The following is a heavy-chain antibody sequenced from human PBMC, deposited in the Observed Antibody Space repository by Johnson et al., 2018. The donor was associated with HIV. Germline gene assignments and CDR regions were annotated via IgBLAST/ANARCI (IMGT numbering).Heavy chain of an antibody. V-gene: IGHV3-11*01. CDR3: ARVRPKGSFDI. D-gene: IGHD1-1*01. CDR1: GFIFSDYY. J-gene: IGHJ3*02. Sequence: QEKLVESGGGLVKPGGSLRLTCEASGFIFSDYYMSWIRQAPGKGLEWVSYISTSGSSTFFADSVKGRFTISRDNSRNTLYLQMNSLRAEDTAVYYCARVRPKGSFDIGGQGTMVTVSA. CDR2: ISTSGSST.